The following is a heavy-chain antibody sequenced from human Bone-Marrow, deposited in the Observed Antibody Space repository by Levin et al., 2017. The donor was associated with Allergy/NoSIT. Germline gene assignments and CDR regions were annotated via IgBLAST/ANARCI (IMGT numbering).Heavy chain of an antibody. Sequence: GESLKISCAASGFTFSSYAMSWVRQAPGKGLEWVSGIRGGGVGTYYADSVKGRFTISRDNSKNTLYLQMKSLRAEDTAVYYCAKDISSSWSTGDLDYWGQGTQVTVSS. CDR1: GFTFSSYA. CDR3: AKDISSSWSTGDLDY. CDR2: IRGGGVGT. D-gene: IGHD6-6*01. V-gene: IGHV3-23*01. J-gene: IGHJ4*02.